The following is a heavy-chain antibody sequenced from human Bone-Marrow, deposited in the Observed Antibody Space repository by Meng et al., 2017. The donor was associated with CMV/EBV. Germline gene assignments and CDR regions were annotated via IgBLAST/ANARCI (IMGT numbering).Heavy chain of an antibody. CDR2: INPNSGGT. Sequence: ASVKVSCKASGGTFTGYYMHWVRQAPGQGLEWMGWINPNSGGTNYAQKFQGRVTMTRDTSISTAYMELSRLRSDDTAVYYCARRSRISWTPLDYWGQGTLVTVSS. D-gene: IGHD2/OR15-2a*01. CDR1: GGTFTGYY. CDR3: ARRSRISWTPLDY. V-gene: IGHV1-2*02. J-gene: IGHJ4*02.